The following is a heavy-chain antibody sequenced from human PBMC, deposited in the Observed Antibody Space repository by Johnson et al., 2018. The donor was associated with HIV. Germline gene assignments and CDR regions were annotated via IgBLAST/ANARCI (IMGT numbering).Heavy chain of an antibody. CDR3: AKDNWNYGLNAFDI. V-gene: IGHV3-30*04. Sequence: QVQLVESGGGVVQPGRSLRLSCAASGFTFSSYAMHWVRQAPGKGLEWVAVISYDGSNKYYADSVKGRLTISRDNPKNTLYLQMNSLRAEDTAVYYCAKDNWNYGLNAFDIWGQGTMVTVSS. D-gene: IGHD1-7*01. J-gene: IGHJ3*02. CDR1: GFTFSSYA. CDR2: ISYDGSNK.